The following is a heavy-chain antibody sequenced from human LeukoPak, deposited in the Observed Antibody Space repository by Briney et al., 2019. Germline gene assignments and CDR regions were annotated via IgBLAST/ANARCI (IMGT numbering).Heavy chain of an antibody. CDR1: GYNFTSHC. CDR2: LYPGDSGP. J-gene: IGHJ3*01. V-gene: IGHV5-51*01. Sequence: GSLKISRKGFGYNFTSHCLGRVRQMSGKGLGGIVILYPGDSGPTYSPSFQGQVTISVDKSINTAYLQWSSLQASDTAMYYCGMSGDRVPLQDDVFDVWGQGTMVTVST. CDR3: GMSGDRVPLQDDVFDV. D-gene: IGHD1-26*01.